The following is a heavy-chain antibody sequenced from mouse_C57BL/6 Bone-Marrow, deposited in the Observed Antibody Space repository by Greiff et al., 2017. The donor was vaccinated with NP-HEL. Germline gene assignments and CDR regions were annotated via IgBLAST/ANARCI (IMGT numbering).Heavy chain of an antibody. Sequence: ESGPGLVKPSQSLSLTCSVTGYSITSGYYWNWIRQFPGNKLEWMGYISYDGSNNYNPSLKNRISITRDTSKNQFFLKLNSVTTEDTATYYCASLHYYGSSLWYFDVWGTGTTVTVSS. CDR3: ASLHYYGSSLWYFDV. J-gene: IGHJ1*03. CDR1: GYSITSGYY. CDR2: ISYDGSN. D-gene: IGHD1-1*01. V-gene: IGHV3-6*01.